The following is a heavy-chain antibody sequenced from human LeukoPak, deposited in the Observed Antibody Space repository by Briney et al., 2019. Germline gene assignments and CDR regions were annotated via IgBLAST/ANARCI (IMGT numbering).Heavy chain of an antibody. CDR3: AKDIWDYAFDI. D-gene: IGHD1-26*01. Sequence: GGSLRLSCAASGFTFSRYWMHWVRQAPGKGLEWVSAISGSGGSTYYADSVKGRFTISRDNSKNTLYLQMNSLRAEDTAVYYCAKDIWDYAFDIWGQGTMVTVSS. CDR2: ISGSGGST. CDR1: GFTFSRYW. J-gene: IGHJ3*02. V-gene: IGHV3-23*01.